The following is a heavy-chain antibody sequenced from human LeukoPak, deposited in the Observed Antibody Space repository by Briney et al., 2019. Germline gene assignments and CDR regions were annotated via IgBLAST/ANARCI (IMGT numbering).Heavy chain of an antibody. CDR3: ARLSWLSTNDFDY. D-gene: IGHD3-22*01. V-gene: IGHV3-7*01. Sequence: ETLSLTCAVYGGSFSGYYWSWVRQAPGKGLEWVANIKQDGSEKYYVDSVKGRFTISRDNAKNSLNLQMNSLRAEDTAVYYCARLSWLSTNDFDYWGQGTLVTVSS. J-gene: IGHJ4*02. CDR2: IKQDGSEK. CDR1: GGSFSGYY.